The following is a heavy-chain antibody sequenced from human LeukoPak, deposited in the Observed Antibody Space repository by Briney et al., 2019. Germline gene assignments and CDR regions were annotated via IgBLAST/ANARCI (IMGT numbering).Heavy chain of an antibody. V-gene: IGHV1-8*01. CDR2: MNPNNGNT. D-gene: IGHD2-2*02. CDR1: GFTFTSYD. J-gene: IGHJ5*02. CDR3: VRDGEGAAISVNYWFDP. Sequence: EASVKVSCKASGFTFTSYDINWVRQASGQGLEWMGWMNPNNGNTGYAQKFQGRVTMTRDTSISTAHMELRGLRSEDTAVYYCVRDGEGAAISVNYWFDPWGQGTLVTVSS.